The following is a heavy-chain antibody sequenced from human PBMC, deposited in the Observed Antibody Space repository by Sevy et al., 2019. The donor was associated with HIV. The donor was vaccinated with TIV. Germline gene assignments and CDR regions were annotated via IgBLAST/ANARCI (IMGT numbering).Heavy chain of an antibody. V-gene: IGHV1-24*01. CDR2: FDPEDGEK. Sequence: ATVKVSCKASGYTLTGLSMHWVRQAPGKGLERMGSFDPEDGEKIYAQSFQGRVTMTEDTSTDTAYMGLSSLRSEDTAVYYCATTKDYYDSSGCPFDYWGQGTQVTVSS. D-gene: IGHD3-22*01. CDR1: GYTLTGLS. J-gene: IGHJ4*02. CDR3: ATTKDYYDSSGCPFDY.